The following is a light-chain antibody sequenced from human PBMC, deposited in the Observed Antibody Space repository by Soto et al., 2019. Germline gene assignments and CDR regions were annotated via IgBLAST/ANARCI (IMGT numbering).Light chain of an antibody. J-gene: IGKJ5*01. CDR1: QSVSIY. CDR2: DAS. Sequence: EIVLAQSPATLSLSPGERATLSCRASQSVSIYLAWYQQKPGQAPRLLIYDASNRATGIPARFSGSGSGTDFTRTISSLEPEDFAVYYCQQRSNWPPKITFGQGTRLEIK. CDR3: QQRSNWPPKIT. V-gene: IGKV3-11*01.